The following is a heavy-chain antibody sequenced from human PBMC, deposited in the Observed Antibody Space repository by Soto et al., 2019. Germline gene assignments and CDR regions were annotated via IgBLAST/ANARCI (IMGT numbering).Heavy chain of an antibody. V-gene: IGHV4-34*01. J-gene: IGHJ6*02. D-gene: IGHD3-10*01. CDR3: ARVSFGRYYYYGMDV. CDR1: GGSFSGYY. CDR2: INHSGST. Sequence: SETLSLTCAVYGGSFSGYYWSWIRQPPGKGLEWIGEINHSGSTNYNPSLKSRVTISVDTSKNQFSLKLSSVTAADTAVYYCARVSFGRYYYYGMDVWGQGTTVTVSS.